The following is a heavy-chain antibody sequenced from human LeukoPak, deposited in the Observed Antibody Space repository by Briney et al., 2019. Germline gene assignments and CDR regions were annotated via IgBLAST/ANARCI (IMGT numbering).Heavy chain of an antibody. CDR1: GFSFSDYN. V-gene: IGHV3-30*18. CDR3: AKVRWDNSGWYYLDT. J-gene: IGHJ4*02. CDR2: ISYHGINE. Sequence: GGSLRLSCAASGFSFSDYNMHCVRQAPGKGLEWMAVISYHGINEYYADSVKGRFTISRDNSKSTLHLQMNSLRAEDTAVYYCAKVRWDNSGWYYLDTWGQGTLLTVSS. D-gene: IGHD6-19*01.